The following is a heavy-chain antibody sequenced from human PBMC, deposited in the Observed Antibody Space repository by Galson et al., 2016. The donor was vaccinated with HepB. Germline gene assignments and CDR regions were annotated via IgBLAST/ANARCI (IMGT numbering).Heavy chain of an antibody. J-gene: IGHJ4*02. V-gene: IGHV3-23*01. CDR2: TSGSGGST. D-gene: IGHD6-19*01. CDR1: GFTFSRYA. Sequence: SLRLSCAASGFTFSRYAMTWVRQAPGKGLEWVSDTSGSGGSTNYADSVKGRFTISRDNSKNTLYLQMNSLRDEDTAVYYCAREAAVAAACLDYWGQGALVTVSS. CDR3: AREAAVAAACLDY.